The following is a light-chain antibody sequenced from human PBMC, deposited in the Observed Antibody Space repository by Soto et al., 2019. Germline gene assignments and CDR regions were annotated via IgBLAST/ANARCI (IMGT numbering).Light chain of an antibody. Sequence: QSVLTQPPSASGTPGQRVTISCSGSSSNIGSNYVYWYQQLPGTAPKLLIYRNNQRPSGVPDRFSGSKSGTSASLAISWLRSDDEANYYCAAWDDSLSGVVFGVGTKLTVL. CDR1: SSNIGSNY. J-gene: IGLJ3*02. CDR2: RNN. CDR3: AAWDDSLSGVV. V-gene: IGLV1-47*01.